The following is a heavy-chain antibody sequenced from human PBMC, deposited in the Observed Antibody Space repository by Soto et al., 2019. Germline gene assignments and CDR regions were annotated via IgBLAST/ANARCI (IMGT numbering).Heavy chain of an antibody. J-gene: IGHJ4*02. CDR3: AVEASYCGGDCYFDY. CDR1: GFTFRSFT. D-gene: IGHD2-21*02. Sequence: PGGSLRLSCAASGFTFRSFTMNWVRQAPGKGLEWVSTISSNSAYIYYTDALRGRFTISRDNAKNSLYLQMNSLRAEDTAVYYCAVEASYCGGDCYFDYWGQGTLVTVSS. V-gene: IGHV3-21*01. CDR2: ISSNSAYI.